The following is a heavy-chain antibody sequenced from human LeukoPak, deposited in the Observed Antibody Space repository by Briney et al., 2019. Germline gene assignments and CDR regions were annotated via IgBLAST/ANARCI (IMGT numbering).Heavy chain of an antibody. J-gene: IGHJ6*02. CDR1: GGSISSGDYY. CDR3: ARDGTAMDGMDV. V-gene: IGHV4-30-4*01. CDR2: IYYSGST. D-gene: IGHD1-26*01. Sequence: SETLSLTCTVSGGSISSGDYYWSWIRQPPGKGLEWIGYIYYSGSTYYNPSLKSRVTISADTSKNQFSLKLSSVTAADTAVYYCARDGTAMDGMDVWGQGTTVTVSS.